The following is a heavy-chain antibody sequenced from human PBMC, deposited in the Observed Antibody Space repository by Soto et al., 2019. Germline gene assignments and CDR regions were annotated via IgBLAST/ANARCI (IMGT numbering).Heavy chain of an antibody. CDR1: GDSMTGFY. D-gene: IGHD3-10*01. V-gene: IGHV4-59*01. Sequence: QVQLQESGPGLVKASETLSLTCTVSGDSMTGFYWSWIRQRPGKELEWIGYIYYTGSTSYNPSLTSRVTIXVXXXXXXXXXXXXXXXXXXXXXXXXXXXXXXXSSLFDLWGRGTLVTVSS. CDR3: XXXXXXXSSLFDL. CDR2: IYYTGST. J-gene: IGHJ2*01.